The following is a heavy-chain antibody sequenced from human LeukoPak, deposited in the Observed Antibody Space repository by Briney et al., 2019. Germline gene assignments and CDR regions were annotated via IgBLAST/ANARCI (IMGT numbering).Heavy chain of an antibody. CDR1: GFTFSSYE. D-gene: IGHD6-13*01. Sequence: GGSLRLSCAASGFTFSSYEMKWVRQAPGKGLEWVSYISSSGSTIYYADSVKGRFTISRDNAKNSLYLQMNSLRAEDTAVYYCARDQRGKYSSSPYWGQGTLVTVSS. CDR3: ARDQRGKYSSSPY. V-gene: IGHV3-48*03. J-gene: IGHJ4*02. CDR2: ISSSGSTI.